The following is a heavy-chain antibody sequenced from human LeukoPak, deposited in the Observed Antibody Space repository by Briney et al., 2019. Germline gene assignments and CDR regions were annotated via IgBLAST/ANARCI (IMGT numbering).Heavy chain of an antibody. CDR3: ARDPSNRYYTDV. Sequence: ASVKVSCKPSGYTFTTYYLHWVRQAPGQGLEWMGWINPKNGGTNYTQKFQGRFTMTRDTSINTAYMELSGLTSDDTAVYYCARDPSNRYYTDVWGIGTTVTVSS. D-gene: IGHD1-14*01. V-gene: IGHV1-2*02. J-gene: IGHJ6*03. CDR2: INPKNGGT. CDR1: GYTFTTYY.